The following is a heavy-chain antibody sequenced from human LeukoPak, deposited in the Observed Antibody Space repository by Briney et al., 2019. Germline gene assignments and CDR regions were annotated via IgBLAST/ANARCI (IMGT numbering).Heavy chain of an antibody. CDR3: ARTRDYGANSEYFQH. J-gene: IGHJ1*01. CDR2: INHSGST. CDR1: SGSFSGYS. Sequence: PSETLSLTCAVYSGSFSGYSWNWVRQPPGKGLEWIGEINHSGSTNYNPSLKSRVTISVDTSKNQFSLELSSVTAADTAVYYCARTRDYGANSEYFQHWGQGTLVTVSS. V-gene: IGHV4-34*01. D-gene: IGHD4-23*01.